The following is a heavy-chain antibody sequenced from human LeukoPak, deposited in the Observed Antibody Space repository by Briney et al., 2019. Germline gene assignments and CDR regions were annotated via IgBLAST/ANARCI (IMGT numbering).Heavy chain of an antibody. J-gene: IGHJ6*03. CDR1: GFTSRSYC. CDR3: ARARYYMDV. CDR2: IKQDESEK. V-gene: IGHV3-7*01. Sequence: GGSLRLSCEASGFTSRSYCMNWDRQAPGKRLEWVANIKQDESEKYYVDSVKGRFTISRDNAKNSLYLQMNSLRAEDTAVYYCARARYYMDVWGKGTTVTVSS.